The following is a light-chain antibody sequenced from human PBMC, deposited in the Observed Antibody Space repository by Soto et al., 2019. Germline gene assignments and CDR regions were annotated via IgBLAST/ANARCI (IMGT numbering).Light chain of an antibody. CDR3: QQYNSYPLT. Sequence: DIQMSQSPSTLSASVGDRVTITCRASQSISSWLAWYQQKPGKAPKLLIYKAFSLESGVPSRVSGRGSGTECTLTISSLQPDDFATYYCQQYNSYPLTFGGGTKVDI. CDR2: KAF. CDR1: QSISSW. J-gene: IGKJ4*01. V-gene: IGKV1-5*03.